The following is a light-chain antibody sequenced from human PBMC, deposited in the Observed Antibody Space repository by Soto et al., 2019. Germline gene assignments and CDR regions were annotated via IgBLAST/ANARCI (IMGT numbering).Light chain of an antibody. CDR2: YAS. Sequence: DIQMTQSPSSLSASVGDRITITCRASQDISTYLAWYQQKPGKVPKRLIYYASTLQLGVPFRFSGSGCGTDFTLTISSLQPEDVATYFCQKYNSALTFGQGTRLEIK. V-gene: IGKV1-27*01. J-gene: IGKJ5*01. CDR1: QDISTY. CDR3: QKYNSALT.